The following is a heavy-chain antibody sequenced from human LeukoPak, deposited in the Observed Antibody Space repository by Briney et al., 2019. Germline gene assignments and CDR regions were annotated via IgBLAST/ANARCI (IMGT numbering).Heavy chain of an antibody. J-gene: IGHJ4*02. D-gene: IGHD3-9*01. Sequence: PQASVKVPCKASGYTFTNYHIAWVRQAPGQGLEWMGWVSTNDGNTVYAQKLQGRVTMTTDTSTRTVYMELRTLRSDDTAVYYCARDSYDFLTGRYSGSGGDYWGQGTLVTVSS. CDR3: ARDSYDFLTGRYSGSGGDY. CDR2: VSTNDGNT. V-gene: IGHV1-18*01. CDR1: GYTFTNYH.